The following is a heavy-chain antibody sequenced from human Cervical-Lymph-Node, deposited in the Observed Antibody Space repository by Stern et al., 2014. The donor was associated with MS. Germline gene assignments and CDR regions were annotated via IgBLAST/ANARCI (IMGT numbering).Heavy chain of an antibody. V-gene: IGHV4-61*01. Sequence: QVQLQESGPGLVTPSETLSLTCTVSGGSVSSGSYYWSWIRQPPGKGLEWIGYIYYSGSTNYNPSLKSRVTISVDTSKNQFSLKLSSVTAADTAVYYCARSYFNWINYFDYWGQGTLVTVSS. CDR1: GGSVSSGSYY. D-gene: IGHD3-9*01. CDR2: IYYSGST. J-gene: IGHJ4*02. CDR3: ARSYFNWINYFDY.